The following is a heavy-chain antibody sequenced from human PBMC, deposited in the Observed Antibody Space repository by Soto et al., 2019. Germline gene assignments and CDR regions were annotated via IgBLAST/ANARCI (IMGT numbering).Heavy chain of an antibody. V-gene: IGHV3-7*01. CDR3: ARDLRTVANCFDH. D-gene: IGHD4-17*01. Sequence: PGGSLRLSCAASGFTFSSYWMSWVRQAPGKGLEWVANIKQDGSEKYYVDSVKGRFTISRDNAKNSLYLQMNSLRAEDTAVYYCARDLRTVANCFDHWGHGTLVTVSS. CDR2: IKQDGSEK. CDR1: GFTFSSYW. J-gene: IGHJ5*02.